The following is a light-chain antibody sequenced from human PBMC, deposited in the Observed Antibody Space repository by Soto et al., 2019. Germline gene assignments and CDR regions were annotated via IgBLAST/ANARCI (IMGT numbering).Light chain of an antibody. CDR3: AAWDDSLNGPV. V-gene: IGLV1-44*01. CDR2: SNN. CDR1: SSNIGSNT. J-gene: IGLJ2*01. Sequence: QAVVTQPPSASGTPGQRVVISCSGSSSNIGSNTVNWYQQLPGTAPKLLIYSNNQRPSGVPDRFSGSKSGTSASLAISGLQSEDEAGYYCAAWDDSLNGPVFGGGTKLTV.